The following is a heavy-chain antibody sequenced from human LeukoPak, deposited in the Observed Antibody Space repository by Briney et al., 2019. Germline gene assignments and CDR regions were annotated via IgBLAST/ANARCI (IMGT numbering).Heavy chain of an antibody. CDR2: IKQDGNEK. CDR1: GFTFSSYS. CDR3: AKVASYYYGSESYYFFEH. D-gene: IGHD3-10*01. Sequence: GGSLRLSCAASGFTFSSYSMSWVRQAPGKGLEWVANIKQDGNEKYYVDSVKGRFTISRDNAKNSLYLQMNSLRVEDTAVYYCAKVASYYYGSESYYFFEHWGQGTPVTASS. J-gene: IGHJ4*02. V-gene: IGHV3-7*01.